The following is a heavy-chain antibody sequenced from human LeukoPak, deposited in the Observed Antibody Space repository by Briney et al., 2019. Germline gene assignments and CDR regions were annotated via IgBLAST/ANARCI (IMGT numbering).Heavy chain of an antibody. CDR1: GYTFTSYA. CDR2: INAGIGNT. Sequence: ASVKVSCKASGYTFTSYAMHWVRQAPGQRLEWMGWINAGIGNTKYSQKFQGRVTITRDTSASTAYMELSSLRSEDTAVYYCARDPHGDHYFDYWGQGTLVTVSS. D-gene: IGHD4-17*01. J-gene: IGHJ4*02. V-gene: IGHV1-3*01. CDR3: ARDPHGDHYFDY.